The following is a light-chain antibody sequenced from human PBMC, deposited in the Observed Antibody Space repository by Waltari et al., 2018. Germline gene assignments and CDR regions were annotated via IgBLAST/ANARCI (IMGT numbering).Light chain of an antibody. J-gene: IGKJ3*01. CDR2: GAS. CDR3: QQYGSSPPTG. Sequence: EIVLTQAPGTLSLSPGERATLSCRAGHSVNSRYLAWYQQKSGQAPRLLIHGASSRATGIPDRCSGSGSGTDFTLTISRLEPEDFAVYYCQQYGSSPPTGFGPGTKLDIK. CDR1: HSVNSRY. V-gene: IGKV3-20*01.